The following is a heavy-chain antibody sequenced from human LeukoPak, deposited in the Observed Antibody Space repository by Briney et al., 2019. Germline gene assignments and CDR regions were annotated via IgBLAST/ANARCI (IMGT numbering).Heavy chain of an antibody. CDR2: ITPISDTA. Sequence: SVKVSCKASGGTFSSNAISWVRQTPGQGLEWVGGITPISDTANFAQKFQGRVTITADESTSTAYVELSSLRSEDTAVYYCAWGVVGHNFGQRYDLDYWGQGTLVIVSS. V-gene: IGHV1-69*13. CDR3: AWGVVGHNFGQRYDLDY. CDR1: GGTFSSNA. J-gene: IGHJ4*02. D-gene: IGHD3-3*01.